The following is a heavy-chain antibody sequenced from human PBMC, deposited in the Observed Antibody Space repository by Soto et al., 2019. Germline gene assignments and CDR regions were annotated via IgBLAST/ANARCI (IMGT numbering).Heavy chain of an antibody. V-gene: IGHV4-59*08. CDR1: GGSISSYY. CDR3: VRHLPFTIFGVVTPSGYMDV. J-gene: IGHJ6*03. CDR2: IYYSGST. Sequence: QVQLQESGPGLVKPSETLSLTCTVSGGSISSYYWSWIRQPPGQGLEWMGYIYYSGSTNYNPSLKSRVTISVDTSKYQFSLKLSSVTAADTAAYYCVRHLPFTIFGVVTPSGYMDVWCKGTTVTVSS. D-gene: IGHD3-3*01.